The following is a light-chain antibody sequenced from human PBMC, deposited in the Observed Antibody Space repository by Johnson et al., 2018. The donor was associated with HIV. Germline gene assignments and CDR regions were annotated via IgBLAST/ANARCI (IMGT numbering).Light chain of an antibody. CDR2: DNN. Sequence: QSVLTQPPSVSAAPGQKVTISCSGSSSNIGNNYVSWYQQLPGTAPKLLIYDNNKRPSGIPDRFSGSKSGTSATLGITGLQTGDEADYYCGTWYSSLSACYVFGTGTKVTVL. CDR1: SSNIGNNY. J-gene: IGLJ1*01. CDR3: GTWYSSLSACYV. V-gene: IGLV1-51*01.